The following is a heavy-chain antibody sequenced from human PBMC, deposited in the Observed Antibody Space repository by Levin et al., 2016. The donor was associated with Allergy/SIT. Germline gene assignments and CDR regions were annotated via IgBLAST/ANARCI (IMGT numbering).Heavy chain of an antibody. CDR2: VSNRGDTV. J-gene: IGHJ3*02. CDR1: GFTFTNYA. D-gene: IGHD6-19*01. V-gene: IGHV3-23*01. Sequence: ESLKISCAASGFTFTNYAMNWVRQAPGKGLEWLAAVSNRGDTVYYADSVKGRFTISRDNSEKSLFLQMNSLRAEDTAVYYCAKGRQWLAPDAFDIWGQGTTVTVSS. CDR3: AKGRQWLAPDAFDI.